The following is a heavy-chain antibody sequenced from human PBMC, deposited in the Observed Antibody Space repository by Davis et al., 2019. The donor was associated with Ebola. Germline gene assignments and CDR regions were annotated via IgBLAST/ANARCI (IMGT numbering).Heavy chain of an antibody. CDR3: ARGWQRSGMDV. J-gene: IGHJ6*02. Sequence: PSETLSLTCALSGDSVSGRSGAWNWFRQSPSRGLEWLGRTYYKSKWYNDSAPSVRGRITINPDTSQNRFSLQLNSVTPEDTAVYDCARGWQRSGMDVWGQGTTVTVSS. CDR1: GDSVSGRSGA. V-gene: IGHV6-1*01. D-gene: IGHD6-19*01. CDR2: TYYKSKWYN.